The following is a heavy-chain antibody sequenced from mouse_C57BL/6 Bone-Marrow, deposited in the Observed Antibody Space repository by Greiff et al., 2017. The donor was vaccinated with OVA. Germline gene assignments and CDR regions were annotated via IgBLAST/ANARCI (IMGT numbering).Heavy chain of an antibody. J-gene: IGHJ4*01. D-gene: IGHD2-3*01. CDR2: ISSGGDYI. CDR3: TKDGYYALYAMDY. Sequence: EVKLVETGGGLVRPGNSLKLSCVTSGFTFSSYAMSWVRQTPEKRLEWVAYISSGGDYIYYADTVTGRFTISRDNARTTLYLQMSSLKSEDTAMYYCTKDGYYALYAMDYWGQGTSVTVSS. CDR1: GFTFSSYA. V-gene: IGHV5-9-1*02.